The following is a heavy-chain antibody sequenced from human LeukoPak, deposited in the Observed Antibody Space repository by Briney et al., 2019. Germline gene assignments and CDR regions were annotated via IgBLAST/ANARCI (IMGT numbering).Heavy chain of an antibody. D-gene: IGHD2-8*01. CDR3: ARRRCTNDVCYTGGAFDI. CDR2: IYPGDSDT. Sequence: GESLKISCKGSGYSFTSYWIGWVRQMPGKGLEWMGIIYPGDSDTRYSPSLQDHITISADKSINAAYLQWSSLKASDTAMYYCARRRCTNDVCYTGGAFDIWGQGTVVTVSS. V-gene: IGHV5-51*01. J-gene: IGHJ3*02. CDR1: GYSFTSYW.